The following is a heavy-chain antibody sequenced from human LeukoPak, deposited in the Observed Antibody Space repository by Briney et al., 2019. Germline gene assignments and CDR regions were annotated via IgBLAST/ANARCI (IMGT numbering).Heavy chain of an antibody. J-gene: IGHJ4*02. D-gene: IGHD3-22*01. CDR2: IYYSGST. V-gene: IGHV4-59*08. CDR1: GGSISCYY. Sequence: KASETLSLTCTVSGGSISCYYWLGIRQPPGKGLECIGYIYYSGSTNYNPSLKSRVTISVDTSKNHISQKLSSVTAADTAVYYCARHGHYYDTSGYYSIPDFWGQGTLVTVSS. CDR3: ARHGHYYDTSGYYSIPDF.